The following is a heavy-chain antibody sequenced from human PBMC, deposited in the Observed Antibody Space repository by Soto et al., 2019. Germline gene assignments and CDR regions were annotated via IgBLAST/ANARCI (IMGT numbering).Heavy chain of an antibody. CDR1: DFYISSGVYY. Sequence: SETLSLTCTFSDFYISSGVYYLSWIRPHPGKGLEWIGYIYYSGSTYYNPSLKSRVTISVDTSKNQFSLKMRYMTAADTAVYYCGNLPPRIELTLLPLPTWGQGTLVTVSS. CDR2: IYYSGST. D-gene: IGHD2-8*01. V-gene: IGHV4-31*03. CDR3: GNLPPRIELTLLPLPT. J-gene: IGHJ4*02.